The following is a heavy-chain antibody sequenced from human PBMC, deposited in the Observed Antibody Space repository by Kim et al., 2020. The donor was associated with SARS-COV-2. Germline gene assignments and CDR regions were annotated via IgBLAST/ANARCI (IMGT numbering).Heavy chain of an antibody. J-gene: IGHJ5*02. V-gene: IGHV3-11*05. D-gene: IGHD6-13*01. Sequence: AEAGKGRFSISRENAKKSLYLQMNGLRAEDTAVYYCARVSSGSSSWYWFDAWGQGTLVTVSS. CDR3: ARVSSGSSSWYWFDA.